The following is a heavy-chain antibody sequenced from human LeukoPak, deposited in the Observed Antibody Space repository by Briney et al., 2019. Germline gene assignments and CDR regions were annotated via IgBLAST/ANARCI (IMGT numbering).Heavy chain of an antibody. CDR1: GFTFSSYA. Sequence: GGSLRLSCAASGFTFSSYAMHWVRQAPGKGLEWVAVISYDGSNKYYADSVKGRFTISRDNAKNTLYLQMNSLRPEDTAVYYCASSMAYNCLDYWGQGTLVTVSS. D-gene: IGHD5-24*01. V-gene: IGHV3-30-3*01. CDR2: ISYDGSNK. CDR3: ASSMAYNCLDY. J-gene: IGHJ4*02.